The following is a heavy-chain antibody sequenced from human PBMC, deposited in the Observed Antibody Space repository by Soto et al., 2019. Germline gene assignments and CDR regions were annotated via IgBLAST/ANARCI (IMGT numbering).Heavy chain of an antibody. CDR2: INAGNGNT. D-gene: IGHD6-13*01. CDR1: GYTFTSYA. Sequence: ASVKVSCKASGYTFTSYAMHWVRQAPGQRLEWMGWINAGNGNTKYSQKFQGRVTITRDTSASTAYMELSSPRSEDTAVYYCARVRIAAATYYFDYWGQGTLVTVSS. CDR3: ARVRIAAATYYFDY. J-gene: IGHJ4*02. V-gene: IGHV1-3*01.